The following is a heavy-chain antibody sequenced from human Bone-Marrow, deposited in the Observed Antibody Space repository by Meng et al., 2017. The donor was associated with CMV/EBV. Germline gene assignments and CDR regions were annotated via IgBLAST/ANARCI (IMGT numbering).Heavy chain of an antibody. CDR3: ARTWFKEQVYYFDY. Sequence: GGSLRLSCAASGFTFSDYYMNWVRQAPGKGLEWVSSISSSSTIYYADSVKGRFTISRDNAKNSLYLQMNSLRAEDTAVYYCARTWFKEQVYYFDYWGQGTLVTVSS. CDR2: ISSSSTI. V-gene: IGHV3-69-1*02. D-gene: IGHD1-14*01. CDR1: GFTFSDYY. J-gene: IGHJ4*02.